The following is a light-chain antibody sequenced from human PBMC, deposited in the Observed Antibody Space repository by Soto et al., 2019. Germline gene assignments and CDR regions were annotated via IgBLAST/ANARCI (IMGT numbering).Light chain of an antibody. CDR1: QSVSSY. V-gene: IGKV3-11*01. CDR3: QQRSNWPRGT. Sequence: EIVLTQSPATLSLSPGERATLSCRASQSVSSYLAWYQQKPGQAPRLLIYDASNRATGIPARFSGSGSGTDFPPTISSLEPEDFAVYYCQQRSNWPRGTFGQGTKLAIK. J-gene: IGKJ2*02. CDR2: DAS.